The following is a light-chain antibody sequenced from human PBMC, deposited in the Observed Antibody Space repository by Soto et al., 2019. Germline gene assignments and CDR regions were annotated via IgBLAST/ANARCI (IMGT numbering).Light chain of an antibody. Sequence: QSALTQPASVSGSHGQSITISCTGTSSDVGGYNYVSWYQQHPGKAPKLMIYDVSNRPSGVSNRFSGSKSGNTASLTISGLQAEDEADYYCSSYTSSSLYVFGPGTKVTVL. CDR2: DVS. V-gene: IGLV2-14*01. J-gene: IGLJ1*01. CDR3: SSYTSSSLYV. CDR1: SSDVGGYNY.